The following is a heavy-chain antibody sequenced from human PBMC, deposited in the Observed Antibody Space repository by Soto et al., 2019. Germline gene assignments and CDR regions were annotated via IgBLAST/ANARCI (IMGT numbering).Heavy chain of an antibody. D-gene: IGHD6-19*01. J-gene: IGHJ4*02. CDR1: GGSISSSNW. CDR3: ARVGSSGGEPCFDY. Sequence: SETLSLTCTVSGGSISSSNWWSWVRQPPGKGLEWIGEIYHSGSTNYNPSLKSRVTISVDKSKNQFSLKLSSVTAADTAVYYCARVGSSGGEPCFDYWGQGTLVTVSS. CDR2: IYHSGST. V-gene: IGHV4-4*02.